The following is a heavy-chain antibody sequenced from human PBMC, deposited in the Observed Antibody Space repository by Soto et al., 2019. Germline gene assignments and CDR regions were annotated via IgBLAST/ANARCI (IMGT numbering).Heavy chain of an antibody. CDR3: AKGPSSFSCIAVAGGLDY. J-gene: IGHJ4*02. CDR1: GFTFSSYA. CDR2: FSGSGGST. D-gene: IGHD6-19*01. V-gene: IGHV3-23*01. Sequence: EVQLLESGGGLVQPGGSLRLSCAASGFTFSSYAMSWVRQAPGKGLEWVSAFSGSGGSTYYADPVKGRFTISRDNSNNPXXLHMNSLSAAATAVYYCAKGPSSFSCIAVAGGLDYWGQGPLVTVSS.